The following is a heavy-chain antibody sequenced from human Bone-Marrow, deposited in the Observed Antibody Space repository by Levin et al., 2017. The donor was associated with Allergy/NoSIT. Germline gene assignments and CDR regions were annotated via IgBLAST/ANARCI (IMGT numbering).Heavy chain of an antibody. CDR2: ISAGGNYI. J-gene: IGHJ6*02. CDR1: GILFSSYD. CDR3: ASWAMYHYDRSAFDYFYYAMDV. Sequence: SCAASGILFSSYDMNWVRQAPGKGLEWVSSISAGGNYIYYADSVKGRFTIFRDNAKNSLFLQMNSLRAEDTAVYYCASWAMYHYDRSAFDYFYYAMDVWGQGTTVTVSS. V-gene: IGHV3-21*01. D-gene: IGHD3-22*01.